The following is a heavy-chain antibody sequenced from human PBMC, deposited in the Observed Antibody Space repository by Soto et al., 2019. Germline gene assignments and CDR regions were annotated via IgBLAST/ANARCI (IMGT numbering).Heavy chain of an antibody. CDR3: AKDIENYYYYGMDV. V-gene: IGHV3-9*01. Sequence: EVQLVESEGGLVQPGRSLRLSCAASGFTFDDYAMHWVRQAPGKGLEWVSGISWNSDIVGYADSVKGRFTISRDNAKNSLYLQMNSLRAEDTALYYCAKDIENYYYYGMDVWGQGTTVTVSS. J-gene: IGHJ6*02. CDR1: GFTFDDYA. CDR2: ISWNSDIV.